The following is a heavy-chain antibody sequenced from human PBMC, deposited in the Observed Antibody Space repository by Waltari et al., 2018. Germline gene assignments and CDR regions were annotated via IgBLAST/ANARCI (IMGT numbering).Heavy chain of an antibody. D-gene: IGHD3-9*01. Sequence: EVQLVESGGGLVQPGGSLSLSCVASGFTFGRHWMHWVRQAPGKGLVWVSRIYTDGGNTNYADSVKGRFAISRDNAKNTLYLQMNSLRAEDTAVYYCARVGILTGYNYGIDVWGQGTTVTVSS. CDR2: IYTDGGNT. J-gene: IGHJ6*02. CDR1: GFTFGRHW. V-gene: IGHV3-74*01. CDR3: ARVGILTGYNYGIDV.